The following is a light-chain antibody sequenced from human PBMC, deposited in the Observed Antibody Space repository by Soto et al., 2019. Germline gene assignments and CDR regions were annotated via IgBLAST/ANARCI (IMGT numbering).Light chain of an antibody. CDR2: DVS. CDR1: SSDVGGYNY. J-gene: IGLJ1*01. V-gene: IGLV2-14*01. Sequence: QSVLTQPASVSGSPGQSITISCTGTSSDVGGYNYVSWYQQHPGKAPKLMIYDVSNRPSGVSNRFSGSKSGNTASLTISGLQAEDEADYYCSSYTSSRTRRGNVCVTGTKVTVL. CDR3: SSYTSSRTRRGNV.